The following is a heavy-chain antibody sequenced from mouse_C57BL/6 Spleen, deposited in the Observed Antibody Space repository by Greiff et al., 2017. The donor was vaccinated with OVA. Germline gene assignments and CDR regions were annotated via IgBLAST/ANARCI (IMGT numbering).Heavy chain of an antibody. CDR2: IDPEDGES. Sequence: EVKVVESGAELVKPGASVKLSCTASGFNIQDSYMHWVQQRTEQGLAWIGMIDPEDGESKSASKCQSKATITSDTTSNSVYMQLSSLKSEDTAVYYSARSGDYHWYFDVWGTGTTVTVAS. CDR3: ARSGDYHWYFDV. V-gene: IGHV14-2*01. CDR1: GFNIQDSY. D-gene: IGHD2-4*01. J-gene: IGHJ1*03.